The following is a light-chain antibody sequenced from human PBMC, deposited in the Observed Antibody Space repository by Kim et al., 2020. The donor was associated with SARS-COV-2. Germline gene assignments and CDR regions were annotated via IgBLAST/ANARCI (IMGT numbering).Light chain of an antibody. CDR2: QDS. CDR1: KLGDKY. CDR3: QAWDSSTEVV. V-gene: IGLV3-1*01. Sequence: SYELTQPPSVSVSPGQTASITCSGDKLGDKYACWYQQKPGQSPVLVIYQDSKRPSGIPERFSGSNSGNTATLTISGTQAMDEADDYCQAWDSSTEVVFGGGTQLTVL. J-gene: IGLJ2*01.